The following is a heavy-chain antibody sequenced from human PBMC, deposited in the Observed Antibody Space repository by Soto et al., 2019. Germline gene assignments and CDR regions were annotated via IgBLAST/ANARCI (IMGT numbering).Heavy chain of an antibody. CDR3: AKQVRDGTSSPYYFDY. CDR2: IKQDGSEK. V-gene: IGHV3-7*03. J-gene: IGHJ4*02. CDR1: GFTFSSYW. Sequence: GGSLRLSCAASGFTFSSYWMSWVRQAPGKGLEWVANIKQDGSEKYYVDSVKGRFTISRDNAKNSLYLQMNSLRAEDTAVYYCAKQVRDGTSSPYYFDYWGQGTLVTVSS. D-gene: IGHD6-6*01.